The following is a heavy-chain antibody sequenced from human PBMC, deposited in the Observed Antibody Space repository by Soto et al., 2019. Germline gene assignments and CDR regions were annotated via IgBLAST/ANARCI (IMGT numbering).Heavy chain of an antibody. J-gene: IGHJ3*02. CDR3: ARRRGYGDAFDI. CDR2: VSYSGNT. Sequence: QLQLQESGPGLVKPSETLSLTCTVSGGSIGSSSYYWGWIRQPPGKGLECIGSVSYSGNTYYNPSLKSRLTISVDTSKTQFSLKLTSVSAADTAVYYCARRRGYGDAFDIWGHGTMVTVSS. D-gene: IGHD5-12*01. V-gene: IGHV4-39*01. CDR1: GGSIGSSSYY.